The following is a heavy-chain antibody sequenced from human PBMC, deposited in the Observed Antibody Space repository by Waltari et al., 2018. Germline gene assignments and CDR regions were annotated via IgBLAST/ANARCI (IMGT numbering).Heavy chain of an antibody. CDR3: ARVECQNSCRGLRWRSGGYYYMDV. CDR1: GGSISSSSYY. D-gene: IGHD3-16*01. J-gene: IGHJ6*03. V-gene: IGHV4-39*07. CDR2: IYYSGST. Sequence: QLQLQESGPGLVKPSETLSLTCTVSGGSISSSSYYWGWIRQPPGTGLEWIGSIYYSGSTYYNPSLKSRGTISVDTSKNQFSLKLSSVTAADTAVYYCARVECQNSCRGLRWRSGGYYYMDVWGKGTTVTISS.